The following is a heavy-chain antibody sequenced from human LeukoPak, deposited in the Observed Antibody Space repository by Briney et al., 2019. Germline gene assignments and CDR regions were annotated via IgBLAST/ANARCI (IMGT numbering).Heavy chain of an antibody. V-gene: IGHV4-59*13. D-gene: IGHD2-21*02. CDR3: VRVSTASGGAFDI. J-gene: IGHJ3*02. CDR2: LSLGEVA. Sequence: SETLSLTCTISGGSISSDYWSWIRQPPGKGLEWIGYLSLGEVAFYNPSLESRLTTSADTSKNQFSLNLTSVTAADTAMYYCVRVSTASGGAFDIWGQGTMVTVSS. CDR1: GGSISSDY.